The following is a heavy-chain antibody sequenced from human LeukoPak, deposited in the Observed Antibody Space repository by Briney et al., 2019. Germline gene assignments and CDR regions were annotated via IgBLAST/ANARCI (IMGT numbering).Heavy chain of an antibody. CDR3: ARISGYDFWSGYYTAFYPDY. J-gene: IGHJ4*02. V-gene: IGHV3-11*01. Sequence: GGSLRLSCAASGFTFSDYYMSWIRQAPGKGLEWVSYISSSGSTIYYADSVKGRFTISRDNAKNSLYLQMNSLRAEDTAVYYCARISGYDFWSGYYTAFYPDYRGKGTLVTVSS. CDR1: GFTFSDYY. D-gene: IGHD3-3*01. CDR2: ISSSGSTI.